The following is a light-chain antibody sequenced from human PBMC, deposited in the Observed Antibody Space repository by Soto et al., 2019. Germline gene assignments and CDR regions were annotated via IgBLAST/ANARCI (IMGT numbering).Light chain of an antibody. CDR3: QQSYTTPWT. CDR2: GAS. V-gene: IGKV1-39*01. CDR1: QTIGTY. J-gene: IGKJ1*01. Sequence: DIQMTQSPSSLSASVGDRVTITCRASQTIGTYLNWYQLKPGKAPKLLIYGASNLKSGVPSGCSGSRSGTDFTLTISSLQPEDFATYYCQQSYTTPWTFGQGTKVEIK.